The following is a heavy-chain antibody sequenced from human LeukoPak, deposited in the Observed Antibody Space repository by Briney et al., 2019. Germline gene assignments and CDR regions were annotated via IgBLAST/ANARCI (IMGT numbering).Heavy chain of an antibody. Sequence: PGASLRLSCAASGFTFSNYAMSWVRQAPGKGLEWVSAITGSGGNTYYADSVKGRFTISRDNYKHTLYLQMNSLRDEDKAVYYCAKWGDFDVLTGYYVPDFWGQGTLVTVSS. CDR3: AKWGDFDVLTGYYVPDF. D-gene: IGHD3-9*01. CDR2: ITGSGGNT. CDR1: GFTFSNYA. J-gene: IGHJ4*02. V-gene: IGHV3-23*01.